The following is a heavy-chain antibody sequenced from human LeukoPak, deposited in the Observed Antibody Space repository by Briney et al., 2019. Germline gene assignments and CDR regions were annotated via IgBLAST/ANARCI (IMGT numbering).Heavy chain of an antibody. CDR2: IYYDGTP. D-gene: IGHD6-19*01. CDR3: ARHSVSGADDY. J-gene: IGHJ4*02. CDR1: GGSISSSSNYY. V-gene: IGHV4-39*01. Sequence: PSETLSLTCTVSGGSISSSSNYYWAWIRQPPGKGLEWIGSIYYDGTPYYTPSLKSRVTISVDTSKNQSSLKVSSVTAADTAVYYCARHSVSGADDYWGQGTLVTVSS.